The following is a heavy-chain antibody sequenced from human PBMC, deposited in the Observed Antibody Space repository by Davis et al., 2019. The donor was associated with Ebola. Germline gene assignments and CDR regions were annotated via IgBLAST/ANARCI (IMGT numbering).Heavy chain of an antibody. Sequence: ESLKISCKGSGYSFTSYWIGWVRQMPGKGLEWMGIIYPGDSDTRYSPSFQGQVTISADKSISTAYLQWSSLKAPDTAMYYCARSDYRNYYYYYGMDVWGQGTTVTVSS. J-gene: IGHJ6*02. CDR3: ARSDYRNYYYYYGMDV. D-gene: IGHD4-11*01. V-gene: IGHV5-51*01. CDR2: IYPGDSDT. CDR1: GYSFTSYW.